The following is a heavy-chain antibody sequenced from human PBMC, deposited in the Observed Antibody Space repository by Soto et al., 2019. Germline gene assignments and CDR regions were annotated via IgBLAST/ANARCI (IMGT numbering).Heavy chain of an antibody. D-gene: IGHD3-22*01. J-gene: IGHJ4*02. Sequence: QLQLQESGPGLVKPSETLSLTCTVSGGSISSSSYYWGWIRQPPGKGLEWIGSIYYSGSTYYNPSLKSRVTISVDTSKNQFSLKLSSVTAADTAVYYCARQVLYDSRHIDYWGQGTLVTVSS. V-gene: IGHV4-39*01. CDR2: IYYSGST. CDR3: ARQVLYDSRHIDY. CDR1: GGSISSSSYY.